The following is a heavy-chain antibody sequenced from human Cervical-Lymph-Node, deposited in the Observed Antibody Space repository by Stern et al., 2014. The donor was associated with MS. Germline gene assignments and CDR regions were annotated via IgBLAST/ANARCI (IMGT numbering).Heavy chain of an antibody. V-gene: IGHV4-4*02. Sequence: QVQLQESGPGLVKPSGTLSLTCAVSGGSILRTDWWSWVRQPPGKGLEWIGEVYHSGHANYNPSLKSPVPTSVDKSHNQFSLKLSSVAAADTALYYCASRTLTFPYYFDSWGQGTLVTVSS. CDR1: GGSILRTDW. CDR2: VYHSGHA. J-gene: IGHJ4*02. CDR3: ASRTLTFPYYFDS. D-gene: IGHD3-9*01.